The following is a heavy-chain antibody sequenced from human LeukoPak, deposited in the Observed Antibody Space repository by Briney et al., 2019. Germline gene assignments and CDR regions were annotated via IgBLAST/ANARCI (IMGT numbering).Heavy chain of an antibody. V-gene: IGHV3-30-3*01. CDR1: GFTFSSYW. J-gene: IGHJ4*02. Sequence: GGSLRLSCAASGFTFSSYWMHWVRQAPGKGLEWVAVISYDGSNKYYADSVKGRFTISRDNSKNTLYLQMNSLRAEDTAVYYCARSLGNTIAVAGTDFDYWGQGTLVTVSS. CDR3: ARSLGNTIAVAGTDFDY. D-gene: IGHD6-19*01. CDR2: ISYDGSNK.